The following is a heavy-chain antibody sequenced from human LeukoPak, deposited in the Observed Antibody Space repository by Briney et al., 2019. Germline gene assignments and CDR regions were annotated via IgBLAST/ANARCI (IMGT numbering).Heavy chain of an antibody. CDR1: GYTFTDYY. V-gene: IGHV1-2*02. CDR3: AREYSSGWKLDAFDI. J-gene: IGHJ3*02. D-gene: IGHD6-19*01. CDR2: INPNSGGT. Sequence: ASVKVSCKASGYTFTDYYIHWVRQAPGQGPEWMGWINPNSGGTNYAQKFQGRVSMTRDTSISTAYMELSRLRSDDTAVYYCAREYSSGWKLDAFDIWGQGTMVTVSS.